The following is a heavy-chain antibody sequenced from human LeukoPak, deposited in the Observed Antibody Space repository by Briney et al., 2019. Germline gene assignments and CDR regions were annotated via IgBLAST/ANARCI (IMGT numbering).Heavy chain of an antibody. CDR1: EFTFSNYW. J-gene: IGHJ4*02. Sequence: LGGSLRLSCAASEFTFSNYWMTWVRQAPGKGLEWVANIKEDGSDKYYVDSVKGRFTISRDNAKNSLYLQMNSLRAEDTAVYYCARDVGYFRFDYWGQGTLVTVSS. V-gene: IGHV3-7*01. D-gene: IGHD5-18*01. CDR2: IKEDGSDK. CDR3: ARDVGYFRFDY.